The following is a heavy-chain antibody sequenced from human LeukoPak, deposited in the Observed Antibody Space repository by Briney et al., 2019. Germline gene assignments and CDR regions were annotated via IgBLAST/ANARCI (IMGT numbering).Heavy chain of an antibody. CDR3: ARDERFCNGDNHYPDLGY. D-gene: IGHD2-15*01. CDR2: INPNTGAT. CDR1: GYTFTGYY. J-gene: IGHJ4*02. V-gene: IGHV1-2*02. Sequence: ASVKVSCKASGYTFTGYYMFWVRQAPGQGLEWMGWINPNTGATKYAQNFHGRVTLTRDTSIRTTFMELSSLRSDDTAFYYCARDERFCNGDNHYPDLGYWGQGTLVTVSS.